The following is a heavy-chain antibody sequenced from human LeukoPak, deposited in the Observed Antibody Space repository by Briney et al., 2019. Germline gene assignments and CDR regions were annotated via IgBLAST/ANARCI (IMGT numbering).Heavy chain of an antibody. CDR3: ARWSSSIATSGYDY. CDR1: GFTFSSYW. D-gene: IGHD6-13*01. J-gene: IGHJ4*02. V-gene: IGHV3-7*01. CDR2: IKQDGSEK. Sequence: GGSLRLSCAASGFTFSSYWMSWVRQAPGKGLEWVANIKQDGSEKYYVDSVKGRFTISRDNAKNSLYLQVNSLRAEDTAVYYCARWSSSIATSGYDYWGQGTLVTVSS.